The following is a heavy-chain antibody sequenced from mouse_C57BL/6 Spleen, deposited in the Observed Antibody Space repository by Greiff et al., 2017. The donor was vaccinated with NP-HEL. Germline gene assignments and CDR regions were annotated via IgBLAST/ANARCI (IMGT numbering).Heavy chain of an antibody. D-gene: IGHD2-3*01. J-gene: IGHJ3*01. V-gene: IGHV1-54*01. CDR3: ARIPYDGYYGFAY. CDR1: GYAFTNYL. CDR2: INPGSGGT. Sequence: QVQLQQSGAELVRPGTSVKVSCKASGYAFTNYLIEWVKQRPGQGLEWIGVINPGSGGTNYNEKFKGKATLTADKSSSTAYMQLSSLTSEDSAVDFCARIPYDGYYGFAYWGQGTLVTVAA.